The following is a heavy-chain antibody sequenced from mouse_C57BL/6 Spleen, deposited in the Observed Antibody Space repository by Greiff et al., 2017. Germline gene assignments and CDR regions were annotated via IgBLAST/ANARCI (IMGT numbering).Heavy chain of an antibody. J-gene: IGHJ2*01. V-gene: IGHV1-69*01. Sequence: QVQLQQPGAELVMPGASVKLSCKASGYTFTSYWMHGVKQRPGPGLEWIGEIDPSDNYTNYNQKFKGKSTLSGDKSSSTAYMQLSSLTSEDSAVYYCAREVGEGYYFDYWGQGTTLTVSS. CDR1: GYTFTSYW. CDR2: IDPSDNYT. CDR3: AREVGEGYYFDY. D-gene: IGHD1-1*02.